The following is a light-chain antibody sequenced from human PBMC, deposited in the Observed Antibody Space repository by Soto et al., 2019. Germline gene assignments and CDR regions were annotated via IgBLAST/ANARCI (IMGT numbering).Light chain of an antibody. CDR1: RSVSSN. J-gene: IGKJ4*01. CDR3: QQFKVWPPLT. V-gene: IGKV3-15*01. Sequence: EIVLTQSPATLSVSPGESATLSCRASRSVSSNLAWYQQKPGQSPRLLIYFASTRATGVPARFSGSGSVTEFTLAISSQQSEDLAVYYCQQFKVWPPLTFVGGTKVEIK. CDR2: FAS.